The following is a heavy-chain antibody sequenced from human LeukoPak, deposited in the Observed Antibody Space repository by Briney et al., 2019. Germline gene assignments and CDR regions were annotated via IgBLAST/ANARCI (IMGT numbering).Heavy chain of an antibody. J-gene: IGHJ4*02. CDR2: IYHSGST. Sequence: SETLSLTCTVSGGSISSGGYYWSWIRQPPGKGLEWIGYIYHSGSTYYNPSLKSRVTISVDRSKNQFSLKLSSVTAADTAVYYCASRYSGYDSKDYWGQGTLVTVSS. CDR3: ASRYSGYDSKDY. D-gene: IGHD5-12*01. V-gene: IGHV4-30-2*01. CDR1: GGSISSGGYY.